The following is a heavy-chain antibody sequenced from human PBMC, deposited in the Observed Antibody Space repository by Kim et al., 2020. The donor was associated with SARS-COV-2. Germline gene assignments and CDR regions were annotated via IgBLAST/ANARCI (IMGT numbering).Heavy chain of an antibody. Sequence: GGSLRLSCATSGFTFSAYDMNWVPQAPGKGLEWLSFITKSSTTIYYADSVEGRFTISRDNAKNALFLQMTSLRDEDTALYYCVRDRMGGAFDMWGQGTM. V-gene: IGHV3-48*02. CDR1: GFTFSAYD. CDR2: ITKSSTTI. J-gene: IGHJ3*02. D-gene: IGHD3-16*01. CDR3: VRDRMGGAFDM.